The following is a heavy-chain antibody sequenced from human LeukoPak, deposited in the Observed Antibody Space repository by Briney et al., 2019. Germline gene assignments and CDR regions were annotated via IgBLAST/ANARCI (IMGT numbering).Heavy chain of an antibody. CDR1: GFTFSRSW. Sequence: GGSLRLSCAASGFTFSRSWMTWVRQAPGKGLEWVASINEDGGEIHYVDSVKGRFTISRDNAKNSLYLQMNSLRAEDTAVYYCARAGYSSSWYLYWGQGTLVTVSS. CDR3: ARAGYSSSWYLY. J-gene: IGHJ4*02. V-gene: IGHV3-7*01. CDR2: INEDGGEI. D-gene: IGHD6-13*01.